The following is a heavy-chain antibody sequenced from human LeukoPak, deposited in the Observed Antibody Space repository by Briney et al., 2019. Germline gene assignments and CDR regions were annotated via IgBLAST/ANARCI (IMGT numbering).Heavy chain of an antibody. J-gene: IGHJ6*02. D-gene: IGHD2-2*01. V-gene: IGHV3-66*01. CDR1: GFTVSSNY. Sequence: GGSLRLSCAASGFTVSSNYMSWVRQAPGKGLEWVSVIYSGGSTYYADSVKGRFTISRDNSKNTLYLQMNSLRAEDTAVYYCATGVVPAARFYYYYYGMDVWGQGTTVTVSS. CDR2: IYSGGST. CDR3: ATGVVPAARFYYYYYGMDV.